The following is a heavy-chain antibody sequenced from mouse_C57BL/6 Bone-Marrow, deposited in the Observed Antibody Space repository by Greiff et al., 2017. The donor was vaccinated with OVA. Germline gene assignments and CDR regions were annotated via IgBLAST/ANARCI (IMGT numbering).Heavy chain of an antibody. Sequence: QVQLQQSGPGLVQPSQSLSITCTVSGFSLTSYGVHWVRQSPGKGLEWLGVIWRGGSTDYNAAFMSSLCTTKDNSKGQVFFRMSRLLADDTAIYYSAKLWAMDYWGQGTSVTVS. CDR3: AKLWAMDY. J-gene: IGHJ4*01. CDR2: IWRGGST. D-gene: IGHD1-1*02. V-gene: IGHV2-5*01. CDR1: GFSLTSYG.